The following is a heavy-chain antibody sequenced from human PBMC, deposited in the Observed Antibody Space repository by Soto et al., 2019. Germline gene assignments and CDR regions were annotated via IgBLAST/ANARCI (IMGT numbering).Heavy chain of an antibody. D-gene: IGHD2-8*01. CDR2: ISAYNGNT. J-gene: IGHJ3*02. Sequence: ASVKDSCKASGYTFTSYGISWVRQAPGQGLEWMGWISAYNGNTNYAQKLQGRVTMTRNTSISTAYMELSSLRSEDTAVYYRARSHGAVIFHIWGQGTIVTVSS. CDR1: GYTFTSYG. CDR3: ARSHGAVIFHI. V-gene: IGHV1-18*01.